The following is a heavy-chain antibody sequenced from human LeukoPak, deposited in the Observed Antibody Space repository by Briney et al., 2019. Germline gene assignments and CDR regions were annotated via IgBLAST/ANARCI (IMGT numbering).Heavy chain of an antibody. CDR2: INPSGGST. CDR1: GYTFTIYY. J-gene: IGHJ4*02. V-gene: IGHV1-46*01. CDR3: ARGFVEMATITRYYFDY. Sequence: ASVKVSCKASGYTFTIYYMHWVRQAPGQGLEWMGIINPSGGSTSYAPKFQGRVNMTRDMSTSTVYMELSSLRSEDTAVYYCARGFVEMATITRYYFDYWGQGPLVTVSS. D-gene: IGHD5-24*01.